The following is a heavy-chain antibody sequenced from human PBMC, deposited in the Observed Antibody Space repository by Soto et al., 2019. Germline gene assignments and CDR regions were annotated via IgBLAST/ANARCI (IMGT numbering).Heavy chain of an antibody. CDR3: ARVAGYDSSGELDY. CDR2: IYYSGST. CDR1: GGSIGGGDYY. D-gene: IGHD3-22*01. J-gene: IGHJ4*02. V-gene: IGHV4-30-4*01. Sequence: PSETLSLTCTVSGGSIGGGDYYWSWIRQPPGKGLEWIGYIYYSGSTYYNPSLKSRVTISVDTSKNQFSLKLSSVTAADTAVYYCARVAGYDSSGELDYWGQGTLVTVSS.